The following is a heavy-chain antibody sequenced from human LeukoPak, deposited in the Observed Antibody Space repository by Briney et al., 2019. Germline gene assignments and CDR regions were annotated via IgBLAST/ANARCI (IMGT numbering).Heavy chain of an antibody. CDR3: AREHELGGEYRAFDI. V-gene: IGHV3-30-3*01. CDR2: ISYYGSNK. Sequence: PGVSLRVSCAASGFTFSSYAMQWVRQAPGKGLVWVSVISYYGSNKYYAASVKGRFTISRDNSKNTLYLQMNSLRAEDTAVYYCAREHELGGEYRAFDIWGQGTMVTVSS. D-gene: IGHD7-27*01. CDR1: GFTFSSYA. J-gene: IGHJ3*02.